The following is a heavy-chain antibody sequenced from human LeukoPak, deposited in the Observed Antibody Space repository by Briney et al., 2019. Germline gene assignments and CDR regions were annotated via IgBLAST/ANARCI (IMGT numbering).Heavy chain of an antibody. CDR2: ISSSGSTI. Sequence: PGGSLRLSCAASGFTFSSYEMNWVRQAPGKGLEWVSYISSSGSTIYYADSVKGRFTISRDNAKNSLYLQMNSLRAEGTAVYYCARYDFWSGYSYYFDYWGQGTLVTVSS. CDR1: GFTFSSYE. CDR3: ARYDFWSGYSYYFDY. D-gene: IGHD3-3*01. V-gene: IGHV3-48*03. J-gene: IGHJ4*02.